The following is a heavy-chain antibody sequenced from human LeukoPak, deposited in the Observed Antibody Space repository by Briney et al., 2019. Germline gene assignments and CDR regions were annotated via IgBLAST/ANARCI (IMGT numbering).Heavy chain of an antibody. CDR2: TSYSGST. J-gene: IGHJ4*02. D-gene: IGHD6-13*01. CDR3: ARHGSSYSFDC. Sequence: KTSETLSLTCTVSGGSITGYYWSWIRQPPGKGLEWIDYTSYSGSTNYNPSLKSRVTMSVDTSKNQFSLRLSSVTAADTAVYYCARHGSSYSFDCWGQGTLVTVSS. CDR1: GGSITGYY. V-gene: IGHV4-59*08.